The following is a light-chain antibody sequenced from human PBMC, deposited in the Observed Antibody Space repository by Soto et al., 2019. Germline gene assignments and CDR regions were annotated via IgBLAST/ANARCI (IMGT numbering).Light chain of an antibody. CDR3: QAYDTRLSGVV. CDR2: GNS. J-gene: IGLJ2*01. Sequence: QSVLTQPPSVSGAPGQRVTISCTGSSSNIGANSDVHWYQQLPGTAPKLLIYGNSNRPSGVPDRFSGFKSGTSASLAITGLQAEGEADYYCQAYDTRLSGVVFGGGTKLTVL. V-gene: IGLV1-40*01. CDR1: SSNIGANSD.